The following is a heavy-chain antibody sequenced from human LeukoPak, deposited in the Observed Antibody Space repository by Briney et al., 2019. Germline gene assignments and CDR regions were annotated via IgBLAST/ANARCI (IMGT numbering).Heavy chain of an antibody. D-gene: IGHD3-9*01. V-gene: IGHV3-30*18. CDR3: AKGLRYSDN. CDR1: GXTFSSYG. Sequence: GGSLRLSCAASGXTFSSYGVHWVRQAPGKGLEWVAVISYDGSNKYYADSVKGRFTISRDNSKNTLYLQMNSLRAEDTAVYYCAKGLRYSDNWGQGTLVTVSS. J-gene: IGHJ4*02. CDR2: ISYDGSNK.